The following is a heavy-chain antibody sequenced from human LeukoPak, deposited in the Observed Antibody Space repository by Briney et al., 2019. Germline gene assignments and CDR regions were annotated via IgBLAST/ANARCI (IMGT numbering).Heavy chain of an antibody. J-gene: IGHJ6*04. CDR2: VKQDGREK. CDR3: ARVLGSGYFYGMDV. V-gene: IGHV3-7*03. D-gene: IGHD3-10*01. Sequence: AGGSLRLSCAASGFTFSTYWMSWVRQAPGKGLEWVANVKQDGREKYYVDSEKGRFTISRDNARNSLYLQMNSLRAEDTAVYYCARVLGSGYFYGMDVWGKGTTVTVSS. CDR1: GFTFSTYW.